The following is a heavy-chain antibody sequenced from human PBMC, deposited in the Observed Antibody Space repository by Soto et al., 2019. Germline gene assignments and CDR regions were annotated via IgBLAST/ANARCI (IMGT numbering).Heavy chain of an antibody. J-gene: IGHJ4*02. D-gene: IGHD3-10*01. V-gene: IGHV3-30-3*01. CDR2: ISYDGSIK. CDR3: AREWSTSGDLDY. CDR1: GFTFSSHS. Sequence: QVQLVESGGGVVQPGRSLRLSCAASGFTFSSHSIQWVRQAPGKWLERVAVISYDGSIKYYADSVKGRFTISRDNSKNTAYLQMNSLRAEDTAVFYCAREWSTSGDLDYWGQGTLVIVSS.